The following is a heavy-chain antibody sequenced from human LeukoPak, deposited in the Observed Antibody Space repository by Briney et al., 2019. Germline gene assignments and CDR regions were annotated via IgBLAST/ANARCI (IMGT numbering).Heavy chain of an antibody. CDR2: INHSGST. Sequence: SGTLSLTCAVYGGSFSGYYWSWIRQPPGKGLEWIGEINHSGSTNYNPSLKSRVTISVGTSKNQFSLKLSSVTAADTAVYYCARSYYYDSSGYYYGSDYWGQGTLVTVSS. CDR1: GGSFSGYY. J-gene: IGHJ4*02. CDR3: ARSYYYDSSGYYYGSDY. V-gene: IGHV4-34*01. D-gene: IGHD3-22*01.